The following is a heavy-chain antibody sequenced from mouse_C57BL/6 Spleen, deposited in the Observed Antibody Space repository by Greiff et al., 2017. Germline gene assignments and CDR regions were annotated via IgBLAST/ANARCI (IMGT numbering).Heavy chain of an antibody. Sequence: QVQLQQSGAELVRPGASVTLSCKASGYTFTDYEMHWVKQTPVNGLEWIGAIDPETGDTAYNQKFKGKAILTADKSSSPAYMELRCLTSEDSAVYCCTRYVPVGYFDYWGQGTTLTVSS. J-gene: IGHJ2*01. CDR2: IDPETGDT. CDR1: GYTFTDYE. V-gene: IGHV1-15*01. CDR3: TRYVPVGYFDY.